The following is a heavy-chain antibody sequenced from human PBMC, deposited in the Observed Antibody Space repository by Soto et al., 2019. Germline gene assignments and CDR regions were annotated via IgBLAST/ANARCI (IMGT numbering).Heavy chain of an antibody. J-gene: IGHJ3*02. CDR2: ISSNGGST. CDR1: GFTFSSYA. Sequence: GGSLRLSCAASGFTFSSYAMHWVRQAPGKGLEYVSAISSNGGSTYYANSVKGRFTISRDNSKNTLYLQMGSLRAEDMAVYYCARENESVDVDDAFDIWGQGTMVTVSS. V-gene: IGHV3-64*01. D-gene: IGHD2-2*03. CDR3: ARENESVDVDDAFDI.